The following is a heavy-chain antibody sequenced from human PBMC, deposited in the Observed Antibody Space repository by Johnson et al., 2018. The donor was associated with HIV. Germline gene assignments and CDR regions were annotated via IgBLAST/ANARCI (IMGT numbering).Heavy chain of an antibody. CDR3: AKDQYCGGDCYPDAFDI. CDR2: IYSGGST. CDR1: GFTFSSYG. D-gene: IGHD2-21*02. Sequence: QVQLVESGGGVVQPGRSLRLSCAASGFTFSSYGMHWVRQAPGKGLEWVAVIYSGGSTYYADSVKGRFTISRDNSKNTLYLQMNSLRAEDTAVYYCAKDQYCGGDCYPDAFDIWGQGTMVTVSS. V-gene: IGHV3-NL1*01. J-gene: IGHJ3*02.